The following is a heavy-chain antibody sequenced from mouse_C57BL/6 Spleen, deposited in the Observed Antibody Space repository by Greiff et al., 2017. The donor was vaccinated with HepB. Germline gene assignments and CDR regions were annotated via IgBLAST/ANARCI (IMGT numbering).Heavy chain of an antibody. CDR1: GYTFTSYW. CDR2: IHPNSGST. D-gene: IGHD4-1*01. J-gene: IGHJ2*01. CDR3: AREETGNYFDY. Sequence: QVQLKESGAELVKPGASVKLSCKASGYTFTSYWMHWVKQRPGQGLEWIGMIHPNSGSTNYNEKFKSKATLTVDKSSSTAYMQLSSLTSEDSAVYYCAREETGNYFDYWGQGTTLTVSS. V-gene: IGHV1-64*01.